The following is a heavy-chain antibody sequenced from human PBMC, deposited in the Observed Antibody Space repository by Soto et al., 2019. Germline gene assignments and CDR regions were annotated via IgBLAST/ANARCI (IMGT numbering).Heavy chain of an antibody. V-gene: IGHV4-59*08. CDR3: ARHSCSGGSCWFGAEDWFDP. CDR2: IYYSGST. CDR1: GGSISSYY. J-gene: IGHJ5*02. D-gene: IGHD2-15*01. Sequence: SETLSLTCTVSGGSISSYYWSWIRQPPGKGLEWIGYIYYSGSTNYNPSLKSRVTISVDTSKNQFSLRLSSVTAADTAVYYCARHSCSGGSCWFGAEDWFDPWGQGTLVTVSS.